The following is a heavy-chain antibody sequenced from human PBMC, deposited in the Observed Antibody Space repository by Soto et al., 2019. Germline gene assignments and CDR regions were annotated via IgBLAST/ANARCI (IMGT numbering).Heavy chain of an antibody. Sequence: EVQLVESGGGLVKPGGPLGLSFATSGFTFSDYSMNWVRQAPGKGLEWVASISSSGNYIYSADSVTGRFTISRDNTKSSLNLQMNSLRAEDTAVYYCARTGRWLQFEDYWGQGTLVTVAS. CDR2: ISSSGNYI. CDR1: GFTFSDYS. J-gene: IGHJ4*02. D-gene: IGHD5-12*01. CDR3: ARTGRWLQFEDY. V-gene: IGHV3-21*01.